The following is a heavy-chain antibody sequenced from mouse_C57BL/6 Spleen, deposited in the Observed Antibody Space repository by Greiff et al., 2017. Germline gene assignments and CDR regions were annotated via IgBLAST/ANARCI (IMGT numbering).Heavy chain of an antibody. CDR3: ARTGGSSFYFDD. J-gene: IGHJ2*01. V-gene: IGHV1-54*01. D-gene: IGHD1-1*01. Sequence: VMLVESGAELVRPGTSVKVSCKASGYAFTNYLIEWVKQRPGQGLEWIGVINPGSGGTNYNEKFKGKATLTADKSSSTAYMQLSSLTSEDSAVYFCARTGGSSFYFDDWGQGTTLTVSS. CDR1: GYAFTNYL. CDR2: INPGSGGT.